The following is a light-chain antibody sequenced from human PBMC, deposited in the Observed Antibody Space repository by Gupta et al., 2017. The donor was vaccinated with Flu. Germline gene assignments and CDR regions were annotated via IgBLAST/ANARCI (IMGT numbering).Light chain of an antibody. CDR2: ENY. Sequence: FMLTQPHSVSESPGKTVTISCTRRGGSIADNFVQWYQQRPGSSPTTVIYENYQRPSGVPDRFSGSIDTSSNSASLTISGLKTEDEADYYCQSYDENNPLYVFGAGTKVTVL. CDR1: GGSIADNF. V-gene: IGLV6-57*01. CDR3: QSYDENNPLYV. J-gene: IGLJ1*01.